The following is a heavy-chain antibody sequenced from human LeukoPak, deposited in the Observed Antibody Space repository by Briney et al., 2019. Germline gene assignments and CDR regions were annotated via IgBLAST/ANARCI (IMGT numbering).Heavy chain of an antibody. J-gene: IGHJ5*02. D-gene: IGHD3-10*01. CDR3: ARHSGSGSLSRPFDP. V-gene: IGHV4-39*01. Sequence: PSETLSLTCTVSGASVTSGGFYWGWLRQSPGKGLQWMAPVYYTGSTYYNPSLKSRVTISIDTSKNQFSLNLRSLIAADTAVYYCARHSGSGSLSRPFDPWGRGTLVTVSS. CDR2: VYYTGST. CDR1: GASVTSGGFY.